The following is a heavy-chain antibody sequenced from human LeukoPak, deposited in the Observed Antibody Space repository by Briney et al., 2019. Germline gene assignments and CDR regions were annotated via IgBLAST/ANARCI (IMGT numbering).Heavy chain of an antibody. V-gene: IGHV4-59*12. CDR1: GASISRYY. CDR3: ATRAAAFDS. J-gene: IGHJ4*02. Sequence: SETLSLTCSVSGASISRYYWSWIRQPPGKGLEWIGYFHHSGNTNYSPSLSSRIAMSVDTSKNQFSLRLNSVTAADTAIYYCATRAAAFDSWGQGTLVTVSS. D-gene: IGHD6-13*01. CDR2: FHHSGNT.